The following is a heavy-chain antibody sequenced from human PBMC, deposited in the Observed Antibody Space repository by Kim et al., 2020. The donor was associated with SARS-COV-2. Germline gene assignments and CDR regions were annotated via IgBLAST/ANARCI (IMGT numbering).Heavy chain of an antibody. V-gene: IGHV3-15*07. Sequence: GGSLTVSCVVSGFTFSNAWMDWVRQAPGKGLEWVGRIRSKTDGETVEYSPPVKGRFTISRDDTRNTVYLQMNSLRSEDTAVYYCTQGIGYTMNVWGQGT. D-gene: IGHD2-2*02. CDR3: TQGIGYTMNV. J-gene: IGHJ6*02. CDR2: IRSKTDGETV. CDR1: GFTFSNAW.